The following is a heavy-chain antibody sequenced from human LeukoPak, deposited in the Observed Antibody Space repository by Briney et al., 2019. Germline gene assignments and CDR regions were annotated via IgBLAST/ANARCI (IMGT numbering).Heavy chain of an antibody. CDR3: ARGRSVRGVFDY. CDR2: IFYSGST. D-gene: IGHD3-10*01. Sequence: SETLSLTCTVSGGSISSYCWSWIRQPPGKGLEWIGYIFYSGSTNYNPSLKSRVTISVDTSKNQFSLKLNSMTAADTAVYYCARGRSVRGVFDYWGQGTLVTVSS. V-gene: IGHV4-59*08. J-gene: IGHJ4*02. CDR1: GGSISSYC.